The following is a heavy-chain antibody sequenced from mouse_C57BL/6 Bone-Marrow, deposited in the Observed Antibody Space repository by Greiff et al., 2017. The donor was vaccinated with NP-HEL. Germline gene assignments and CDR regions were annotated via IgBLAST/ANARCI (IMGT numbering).Heavy chain of an antibody. J-gene: IGHJ2*01. D-gene: IGHD3-2*02. V-gene: IGHV3-6*01. CDR2: ISYDGSN. CDR3: ARDQGDSSGYSY. Sequence: EVKLQESGPGLVKPSQSLSLTCSVTGYSITSGYYWNWIRQFPGNKLEWMGYISYDGSNNYNPSLKNRISITRDTSKNQFFLKLNSVTTEDTATYYCARDQGDSSGYSYWGQGTTLTVSS. CDR1: GYSITSGYY.